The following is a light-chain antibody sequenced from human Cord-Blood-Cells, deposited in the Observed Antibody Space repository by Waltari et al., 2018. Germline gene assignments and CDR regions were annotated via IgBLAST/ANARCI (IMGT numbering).Light chain of an antibody. CDR3: QSYDSSLSGYWV. Sequence: QSVLTQPPSVSGAPGQRVTISCTGRSSNIGAGYDVHWYQQLPGTAPKLLIYGNGNRPSGVPDRVSVSKSGTSASLAITGLQAEDEADYYCQSYDSSLSGYWVFGGGTKLTVL. J-gene: IGLJ3*02. V-gene: IGLV1-40*01. CDR1: SSNIGAGYD. CDR2: GNG.